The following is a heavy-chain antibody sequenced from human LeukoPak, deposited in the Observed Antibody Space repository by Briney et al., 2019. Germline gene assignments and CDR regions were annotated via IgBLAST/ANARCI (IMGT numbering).Heavy chain of an antibody. J-gene: IGHJ4*02. V-gene: IGHV3-73*01. Sequence: GGSLRLSCAASGFTFSGSAMHWVRQASGKGLEWVGRIRSKTNSYATSYAASVKGRFALSRDNSKNTLYLEVISLTAEDTAVYYCAKDDAWLRFGEWSQGTLVTVSS. CDR1: GFTFSGSA. D-gene: IGHD3-10*01. CDR2: IRSKTNSYAT. CDR3: AKDDAWLRFGE.